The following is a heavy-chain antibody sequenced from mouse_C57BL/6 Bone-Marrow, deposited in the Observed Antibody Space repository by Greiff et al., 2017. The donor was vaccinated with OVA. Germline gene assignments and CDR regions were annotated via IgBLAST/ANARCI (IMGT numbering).Heavy chain of an antibody. CDR2: ISYSGST. J-gene: IGHJ4*01. Sequence: EVKLQESGPGLAKPSQTLSLTCSVTGYSITSDYWNWIRQFPGHKLEYMGYISYSGSTYYNPSLKSRISITRDTSKNQYYLQLNSGTTEDTATYYCARWGYSNVVDYAMDYWGQGTSVTVSS. D-gene: IGHD2-5*01. CDR3: ARWGYSNVVDYAMDY. CDR1: GYSITSDY. V-gene: IGHV3-8*01.